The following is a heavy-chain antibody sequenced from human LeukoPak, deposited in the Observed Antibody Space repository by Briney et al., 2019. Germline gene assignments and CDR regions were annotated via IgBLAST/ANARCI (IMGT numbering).Heavy chain of an antibody. CDR1: GFTFTTSA. CDR3: AADSTVTTPTHVFDI. CDR2: LIAGSGGT. V-gene: IGHV1-58*01. Sequence: SVKVSCKASGFTFTTSAVQWVRQARGQRLEWIGWLIAGSGGTNSAQKFQERVTITRDTSTSTAYMELSSLRSEDTAVYYCAADSTVTTPTHVFDIWGQGTMVTVSS. D-gene: IGHD4-17*01. J-gene: IGHJ3*02.